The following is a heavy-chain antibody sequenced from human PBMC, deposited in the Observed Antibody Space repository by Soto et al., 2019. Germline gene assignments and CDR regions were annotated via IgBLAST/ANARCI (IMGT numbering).Heavy chain of an antibody. J-gene: IGHJ6*02. Sequence: GGSLRLSCAASGFTFSSYAMSWVRQAPGKGLEWVSAISGSGGSTYYADSVKGRFTISRDNSKNTLYLQMNSLRAEDTAVYYCAKYSGYDYSWKTRYYYYGMDVWGQGTTVTVSS. CDR1: GFTFSSYA. V-gene: IGHV3-23*01. CDR2: ISGSGGST. CDR3: AKYSGYDYSWKTRYYYYGMDV. D-gene: IGHD5-12*01.